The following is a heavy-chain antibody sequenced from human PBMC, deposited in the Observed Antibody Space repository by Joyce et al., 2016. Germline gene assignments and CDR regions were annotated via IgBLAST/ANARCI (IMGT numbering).Heavy chain of an antibody. D-gene: IGHD3-22*01. CDR2: ISGRSDFI. V-gene: IGHV3-21*02. CDR3: ARGGDSSEFDF. J-gene: IGHJ4*02. CDR1: GFNFNRTA. Sequence: EVQLEESGGGLVKPGGSLRLSCVASGFNFNRTAMNWVRQAPGKGLEWVSSISGRSDFIYYAESLKGRLTISRDNAKNSLFLQINSLKAEDTALYYCARGGDSSEFDFWGQGTLVSVSS.